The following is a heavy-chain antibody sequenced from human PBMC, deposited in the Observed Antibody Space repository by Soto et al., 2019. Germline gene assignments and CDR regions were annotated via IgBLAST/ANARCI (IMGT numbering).Heavy chain of an antibody. CDR3: AGDESVIPLYGMDL. V-gene: IGHV4-31*02. Sequence: TLSLTCTVSVGSISSGAYYWTWILQHPGKGLEWIGYISYIGITYYNPSLKSPVTISVDSSKNQFSLTLTSVTAADTAVYYGAGDESVIPLYGMDLWGQGTLVTVSS. J-gene: IGHJ6*02. CDR2: ISYIGIT. CDR1: VGSISSGAYY.